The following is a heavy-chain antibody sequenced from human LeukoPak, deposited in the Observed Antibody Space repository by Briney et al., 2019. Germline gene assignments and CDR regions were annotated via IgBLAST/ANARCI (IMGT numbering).Heavy chain of an antibody. D-gene: IGHD3-22*01. CDR1: GGTFSSYA. J-gene: IGHJ3*02. CDR3: ARVIRRGTMIVVDYDAFDI. Sequence: ASVKVSCKASGGTFSSYAISWVRQAPGQGLEWMGGIIPIFGTANYAQKFQGRVTITADKSTSTAYMELSSLRSEDTAVYYCARVIRRGTMIVVDYDAFDIWGQGTMVTVSS. CDR2: IIPIFGTA. V-gene: IGHV1-69*06.